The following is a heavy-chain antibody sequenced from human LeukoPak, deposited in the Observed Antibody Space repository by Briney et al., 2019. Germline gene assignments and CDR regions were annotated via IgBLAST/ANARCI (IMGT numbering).Heavy chain of an antibody. CDR3: ARGPPNWGYDY. CDR2: MSPNSGDT. CDR1: GYTFTSYD. V-gene: IGHV1-8*01. Sequence: ASVNVSCKASGYTFTSYDLNWVRQATGQRPEWMGWMSPNSGDTGYAQKFQDRVTMTRNTSISTAYMELSSLRSDDTAVYYCARGPPNWGYDYWGPGTLVTVSS. J-gene: IGHJ4*02. D-gene: IGHD7-27*01.